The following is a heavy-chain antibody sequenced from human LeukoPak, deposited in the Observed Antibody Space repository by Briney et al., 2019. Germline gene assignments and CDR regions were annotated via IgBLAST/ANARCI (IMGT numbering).Heavy chain of an antibody. J-gene: IGHJ3*02. CDR3: ARGQAVGGSFDI. CDR2: IYTSGST. CDR1: GGSISSYY. D-gene: IGHD1-26*01. V-gene: IGHV4-4*07. Sequence: SETLSLTCTVSGGSISSYYWSWIRQPAGKGLEGIGRIYTSGSTNYNPSLKSRVTMSVDTSKNQFSLKLSSVTAADTAVYYCARGQAVGGSFDIWGQGTMVTVSS.